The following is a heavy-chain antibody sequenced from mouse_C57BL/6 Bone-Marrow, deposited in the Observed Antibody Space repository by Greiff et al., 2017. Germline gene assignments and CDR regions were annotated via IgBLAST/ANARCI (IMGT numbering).Heavy chain of an antibody. CDR1: GYSITSGYY. D-gene: IGHD2-2*01. CDR3: ARDEGLPYYFDY. J-gene: IGHJ2*01. CDR2: ISYDGSN. Sequence: DVQLQESGPGLVKPSQSLSLTCSVTGYSITSGYYWNWIRQFPGNKLEWMGYISYDGSNNYNPSLKNRISITRDTSKNQFFLKLNSVTTEDTATYYCARDEGLPYYFDYWGQGTTLTVSS. V-gene: IGHV3-6*01.